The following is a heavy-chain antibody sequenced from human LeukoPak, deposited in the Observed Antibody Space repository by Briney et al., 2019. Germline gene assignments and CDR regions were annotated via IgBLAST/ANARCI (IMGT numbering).Heavy chain of an antibody. D-gene: IGHD3-16*01. V-gene: IGHV4-59*01. Sequence: SETLSLTCTVSGGSISSYYWSWIRQPPVKGLEWIGYIYYSGSTNCNPSLKSRVTISVDTSKNQFSLKLSSVTAADTAVYYCARKKGGIGWYFDLWGRGTLVTVSS. CDR1: GGSISSYY. J-gene: IGHJ2*01. CDR3: ARKKGGIGWYFDL. CDR2: IYYSGST.